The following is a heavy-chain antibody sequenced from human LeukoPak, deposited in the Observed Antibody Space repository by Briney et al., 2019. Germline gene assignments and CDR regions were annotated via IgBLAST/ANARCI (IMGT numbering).Heavy chain of an antibody. V-gene: IGHV1-8*03. D-gene: IGHD2-15*01. Sequence: ASVKVSCKASGYTFTNYDIHWVRQAAGQGLEWMGWINPYSGNTGYAQNFQGRITITRNTSISTAYMELSSLRSEDTAVYYCARDSPPIVVVVAATQVYYYYMDVWGKGTTVTVSS. CDR2: INPYSGNT. CDR3: ARDSPPIVVVVAATQVYYYYMDV. J-gene: IGHJ6*03. CDR1: GYTFTNYD.